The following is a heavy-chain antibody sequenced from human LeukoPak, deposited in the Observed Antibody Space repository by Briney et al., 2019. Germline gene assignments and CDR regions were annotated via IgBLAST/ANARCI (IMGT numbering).Heavy chain of an antibody. CDR1: GFTFSNYV. D-gene: IGHD1-1*01. V-gene: IGHV3-30-3*01. Sequence: PGGSLRLSCAASGFTFSNYVMHWVRQAPGKGLEWVAFISSDGSNKYYADSVKGRFTISRDNPKNMLYLQMNSLRAEDTAVYHCARDLTGTGDYWGQGTLVTVSS. CDR2: ISSDGSNK. J-gene: IGHJ4*02. CDR3: ARDLTGTGDY.